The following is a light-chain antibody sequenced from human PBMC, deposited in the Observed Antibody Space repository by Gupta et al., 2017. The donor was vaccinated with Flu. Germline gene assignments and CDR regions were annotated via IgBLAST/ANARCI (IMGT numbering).Light chain of an antibody. Sequence: QSVLTLAPSASGPRGQRVTISCSGSSSNIGNNYVCWYQQFPRTAPKLLIYRSIQRPSGVPDRFSGSKSGTSASLDITGLRSGDEADYYCAAWDDSLSAWVFGGGTKVTVL. V-gene: IGLV1-47*01. CDR3: AAWDDSLSAWV. CDR1: SSNIGNNY. J-gene: IGLJ3*02. CDR2: RSI.